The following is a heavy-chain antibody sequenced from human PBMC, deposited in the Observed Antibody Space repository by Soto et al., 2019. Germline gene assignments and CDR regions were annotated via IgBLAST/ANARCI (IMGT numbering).Heavy chain of an antibody. CDR2: IWYDGSNK. Sequence: GGSLRLSCAASGFTFSSYGMHWVRQAPGKGLEWVAVIWYDGSNKYYADSVKGRFTISRENSKNTLYLQMNSLRDEDTAVYYCARALLTTVVTDAFDIWGQGTMVTVSS. CDR3: ARALLTTVVTDAFDI. D-gene: IGHD4-17*01. V-gene: IGHV3-33*08. J-gene: IGHJ3*02. CDR1: GFTFSSYG.